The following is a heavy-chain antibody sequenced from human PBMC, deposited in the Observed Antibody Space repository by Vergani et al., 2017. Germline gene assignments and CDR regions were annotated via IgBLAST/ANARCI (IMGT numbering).Heavy chain of an antibody. V-gene: IGHV1-18*01. D-gene: IGHD3-10*01. CDR1: GYTFTSYG. CDR3: ARVFTMVRGVITRERSNYYYYYMDV. J-gene: IGHJ6*03. Sequence: QVQLVQSGAEVKKPGASVKVSCKASGYTFTSYGISWVRQAPGQGLEWMGWISAYNGNTNYAQKLQGRVTMTTDTSTSTAYMELRSLRSDDTAVYYCARVFTMVRGVITRERSNYYYYYMDVWGKGTTVTVSS. CDR2: ISAYNGNT.